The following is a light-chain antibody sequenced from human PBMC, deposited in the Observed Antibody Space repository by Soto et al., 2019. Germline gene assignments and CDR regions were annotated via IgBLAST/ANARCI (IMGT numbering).Light chain of an antibody. CDR2: GAS. Sequence: EIVLTQSPGTLSLSPGERATLSCRASQSVASNNLAWYQQKPGQSPRLLIYGASSRARGIPDSFTGSGSGTDVILTISRLEPEDFAVYYCQRYGSSPRTCGRGTRVEIK. CDR1: QSVASNN. CDR3: QRYGSSPRT. V-gene: IGKV3-20*01. J-gene: IGKJ1*01.